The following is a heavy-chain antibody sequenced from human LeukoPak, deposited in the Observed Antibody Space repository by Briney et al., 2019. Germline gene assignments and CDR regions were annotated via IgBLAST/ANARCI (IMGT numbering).Heavy chain of an antibody. V-gene: IGHV3-7*01. CDR2: IKQGGSEY. Sequence: GGSLRLSCAASGFTFSTYWMSWVRQAPGKGLEWVANIKQGGSEYYYDDSVKGRFTISRDNAKNSLYLQMNSLRAEDTAVYYCARDRFGVVAEEWGQGTLVIVSS. D-gene: IGHD3-22*01. J-gene: IGHJ4*02. CDR3: ARDRFGVVAEE. CDR1: GFTFSTYW.